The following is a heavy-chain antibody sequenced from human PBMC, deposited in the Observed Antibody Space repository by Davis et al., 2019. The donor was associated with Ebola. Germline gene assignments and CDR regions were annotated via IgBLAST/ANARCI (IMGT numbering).Heavy chain of an antibody. CDR1: GGTFSSYA. V-gene: IGHV1-3*01. J-gene: IGHJ4*02. Sequence: ASVKVSCKASGGTFSSYAISWVRQAPGQRLEWMGWINAGNGNTKYSQKFQGRVTITRDTSASTAYMELSSLRSEDTAVYYCARLYYRDVDYWGQGTLVTVSS. CDR2: INAGNGNT. D-gene: IGHD1-26*01. CDR3: ARLYYRDVDY.